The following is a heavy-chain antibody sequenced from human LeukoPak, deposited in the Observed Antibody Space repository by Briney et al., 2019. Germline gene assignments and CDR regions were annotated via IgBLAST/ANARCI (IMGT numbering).Heavy chain of an antibody. J-gene: IGHJ4*02. V-gene: IGHV1-2*02. CDR3: AREIGSGRSFAY. CDR2: INPNSGGT. CDR1: GYTFTGYY. Sequence: APVKVSCKTSGYTFTGYYMHWVRQAPGQGVEWMGWINPNSGGTNYAQKFQGGGTMTRETSISTAYMELSTLRSDDTAVYYCAREIGSGRSFAYWGQGNLVTVSS. D-gene: IGHD3-10*01.